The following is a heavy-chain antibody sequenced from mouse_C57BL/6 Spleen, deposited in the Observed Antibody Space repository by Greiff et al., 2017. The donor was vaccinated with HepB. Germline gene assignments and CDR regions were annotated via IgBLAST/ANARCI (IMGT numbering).Heavy chain of an antibody. V-gene: IGHV3-6*01. Sequence: DVQLQESGPGLVKPSQSLSLTCSVPGYSITSGYYWNWIRQFPGNKLEWMGYISYDGSNNYNPSLKNRISITRDTSKNQFFLKLNSVTTEDTATYYCARIFSTTVVATYDYWYFDVWGTGTTVAVSS. CDR1: GYSITSGYY. D-gene: IGHD1-1*01. J-gene: IGHJ1*03. CDR3: ARIFSTTVVATYDYWYFDV. CDR2: ISYDGSN.